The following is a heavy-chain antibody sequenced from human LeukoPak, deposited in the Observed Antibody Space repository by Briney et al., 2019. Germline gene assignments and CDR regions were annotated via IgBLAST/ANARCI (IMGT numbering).Heavy chain of an antibody. Sequence: PGGSLRLSCAASGFTFSSYGMHWVRQAASKGLEWVAVIWYDGSNKYSADSVKGRFTISRDNSKNTLYLQMNSLRAEDTAAYYCARSRRVGGVIVPFDYWGQGTLVTVSS. D-gene: IGHD3-16*02. J-gene: IGHJ4*02. CDR1: GFTFSSYG. CDR2: IWYDGSNK. CDR3: ARSRRVGGVIVPFDY. V-gene: IGHV3-33*01.